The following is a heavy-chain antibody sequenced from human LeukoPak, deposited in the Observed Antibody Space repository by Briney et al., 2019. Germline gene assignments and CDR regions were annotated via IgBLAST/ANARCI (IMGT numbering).Heavy chain of an antibody. CDR3: ARHKFLTISY. CDR1: GGSFSGYY. V-gene: IGHV4-34*01. CDR2: INHSGST. Sequence: PSETLSLTCAVYGGSFSGYYWSWIRQPPGKGLEWIGEINHSGSTNYNPSLKSRVTISVDTSKNQFSLKLSSVTAADTAVYYCARHKFLTISYWGQGTLVTVSS. J-gene: IGHJ4*02. D-gene: IGHD4-11*01.